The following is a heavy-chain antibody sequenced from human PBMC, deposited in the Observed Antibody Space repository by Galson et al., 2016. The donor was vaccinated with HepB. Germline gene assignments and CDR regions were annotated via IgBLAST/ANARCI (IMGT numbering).Heavy chain of an antibody. CDR2: ISGSGGNT. D-gene: IGHD5-18*01. J-gene: IGHJ4*02. CDR1: GFTFSSYA. V-gene: IGHV3-23*01. Sequence: SLRLSCAASGFTFSSYAMSWVRQAPGKGLECVSAISGSGGNTYYADSVKGRFTISRDNSKNTLYLQMNSLRAEDTAVYYCATPRGYSYGYWDDTTTDYWGQGTLVTVSS. CDR3: ATPRGYSYGYWDDTTTDY.